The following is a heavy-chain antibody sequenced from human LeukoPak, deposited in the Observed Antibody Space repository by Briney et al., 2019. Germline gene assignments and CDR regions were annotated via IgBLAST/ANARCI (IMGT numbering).Heavy chain of an antibody. V-gene: IGHV1-18*01. J-gene: IGHJ4*02. Sequence: ASVKVSCKASGYTFTSYGISWVRQAPGQGLEWMGWISAYNGNTNYAQKLQGRVTMSTDTSTSTAYMELRSLRSDDTAVYYCARDAGYCSGGSCPGMDYWGQGTLVTVSS. CDR1: GYTFTSYG. CDR2: ISAYNGNT. CDR3: ARDAGYCSGGSCPGMDY. D-gene: IGHD2-15*01.